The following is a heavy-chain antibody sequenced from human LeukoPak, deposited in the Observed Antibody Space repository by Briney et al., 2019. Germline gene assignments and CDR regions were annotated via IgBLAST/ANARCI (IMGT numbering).Heavy chain of an antibody. CDR1: GGSFSGYY. V-gene: IGHV4-34*01. Sequence: PSETLSLTCAVLGGSFSGYYWSWISQPPRKGLEWIGEINHSVSTNYNPSLKSRVTISVDTSKNQFSLKLSSVTAAYTAVYYCARAYSRAAIFDYWGQGTLVTVSS. D-gene: IGHD2-15*01. CDR3: ARAYSRAAIFDY. J-gene: IGHJ4*02. CDR2: INHSVST.